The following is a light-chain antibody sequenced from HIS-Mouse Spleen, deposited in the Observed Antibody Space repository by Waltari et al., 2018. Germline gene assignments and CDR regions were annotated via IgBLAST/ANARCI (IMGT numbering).Light chain of an antibody. V-gene: IGLV2-18*01. CDR1: SRYVGSYNR. CDR3: SLYTSSSTLV. J-gene: IGLJ2*01. Sequence: SALTQPPSVSGSPGQSVTISCTGTSRYVGSYNRVSWYQQPPGTAPKLMIYEVSNRPSGVPDRFSGSKSGNTASLTISGLQAEDEADYYCSLYTSSSTLVFGGGTKLTVL. CDR2: EVS.